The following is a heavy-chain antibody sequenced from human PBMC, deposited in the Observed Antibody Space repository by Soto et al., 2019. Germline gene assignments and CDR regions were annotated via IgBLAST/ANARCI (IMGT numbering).Heavy chain of an antibody. Sequence: QVQLVESGGGVAQPGGSLRLSCAASGFTFSRYGMHWVSQAQGKGLEWVAVIWTDGSYEYYADSVMGRFTISRDNSKNTLYLQMNSLRAEDTAVYYCARAGHDSSGYYYGGLDYWGPGTLVTVSS. J-gene: IGHJ4*02. CDR2: IWTDGSYE. CDR3: ARAGHDSSGYYYGGLDY. CDR1: GFTFSRYG. D-gene: IGHD3-22*01. V-gene: IGHV3-33*01.